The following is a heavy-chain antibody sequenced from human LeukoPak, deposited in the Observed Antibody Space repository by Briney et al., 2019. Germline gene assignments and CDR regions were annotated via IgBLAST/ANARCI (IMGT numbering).Heavy chain of an antibody. D-gene: IGHD3-10*01. J-gene: IGHJ6*02. Sequence: ASVKVSCKASGGTFISYTISWVRQAPGQGLEWMGRIIPILGIANYAQKFQGRVTITADKSTSTAYMELSSLRSEDTAVYYCANPSWGMVRVAFYPMDVWGQGTTVTVSS. CDR2: IIPILGIA. V-gene: IGHV1-69*02. CDR1: GGTFISYT. CDR3: ANPSWGMVRVAFYPMDV.